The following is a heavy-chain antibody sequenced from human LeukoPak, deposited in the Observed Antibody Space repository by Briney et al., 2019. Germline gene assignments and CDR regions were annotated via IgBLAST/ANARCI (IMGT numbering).Heavy chain of an antibody. J-gene: IGHJ4*02. Sequence: GGSLRLSCAASGFTFSSYSMNWVRQAPGKGLEWVSSISSSSSYTYYADSVKGRFTISRDSAKNSLYLQMNSLRAEDTAVYYCARTMRTYYYDSSGYPRGFAFDYWGQGTLVTVSS. D-gene: IGHD3-22*01. V-gene: IGHV3-21*01. CDR1: GFTFSSYS. CDR3: ARTMRTYYYDSSGYPRGFAFDY. CDR2: ISSSSSYT.